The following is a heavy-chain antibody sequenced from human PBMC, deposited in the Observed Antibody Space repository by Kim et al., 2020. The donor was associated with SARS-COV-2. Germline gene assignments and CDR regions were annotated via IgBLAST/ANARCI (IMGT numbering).Heavy chain of an antibody. CDR3: VTYSYDSDYFDF. J-gene: IGHJ4*02. D-gene: IGHD5-18*01. CDR1: GDSIRSYY. Sequence: SETLSLTCTVSGDSIRSYYWSWIRQPPGMGLEWIAYIYYIGSTNYNPSLMSRATISLGTSKNQFSLKLGSVTAADTAIYYCVTYSYDSDYFDFWGQGTRVTVSS. V-gene: IGHV4-59*13. CDR2: IYYIGST.